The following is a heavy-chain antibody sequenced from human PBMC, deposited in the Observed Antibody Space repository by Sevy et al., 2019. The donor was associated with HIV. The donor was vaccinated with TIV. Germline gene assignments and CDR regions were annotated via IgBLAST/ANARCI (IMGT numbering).Heavy chain of an antibody. CDR1: GYTFTSYG. J-gene: IGHJ5*02. D-gene: IGHD2-2*01. V-gene: IGHV1-18*01. CDR3: ARDWKAIVVVPAAPKGADWFDP. CDR2: ISAYNGNT. Sequence: ASVKVSCKASGYTFTSYGISWVRHAPGQGLEWMGWISAYNGNTNYAQKLQGRVTMTTDTSTSTAYMELRSLRSDDTAVYYCARDWKAIVVVPAAPKGADWFDPWGQGTLVTVSS.